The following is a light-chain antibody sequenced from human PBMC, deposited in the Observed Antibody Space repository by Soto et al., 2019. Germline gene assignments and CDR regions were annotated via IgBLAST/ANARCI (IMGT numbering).Light chain of an antibody. V-gene: IGKV3-20*01. CDR2: GAS. CDR1: QSVSSTY. J-gene: IGKJ1*01. CDR3: QQYRT. Sequence: EIVLTQSPGTLSLSPGERATLSCRASQSVSSTYLARYQQKPGQAPRLLIYGASSSTTSIPDRFSGSGSGTDFTLTITRLEPEDYAVYYCQQYRTFGQGTKVEIK.